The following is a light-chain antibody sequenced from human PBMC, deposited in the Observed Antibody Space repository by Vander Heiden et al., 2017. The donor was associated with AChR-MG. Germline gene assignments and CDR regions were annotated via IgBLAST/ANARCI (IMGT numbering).Light chain of an antibody. Sequence: QSVLTPPPSVSGAPGQRVTISCTGSSSNIGAGYDVHWYQQLPGTAPNLLIYGNSNRPSGVPDRFSGSKSGTSASLAITGLQAEDEADYDCQSYDSSLSGWVFGGGTKLTVL. CDR3: QSYDSSLSGWV. V-gene: IGLV1-40*01. CDR2: GNS. J-gene: IGLJ3*02. CDR1: SSNIGAGYD.